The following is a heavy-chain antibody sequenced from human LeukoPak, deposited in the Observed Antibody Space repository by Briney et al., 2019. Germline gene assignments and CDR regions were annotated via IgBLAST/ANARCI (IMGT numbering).Heavy chain of an antibody. CDR2: IKSKTDGGTT. CDR3: TTAWLWSHLGFHP. D-gene: IGHD3-9*01. V-gene: IGHV3-15*01. J-gene: IGHJ5*02. Sequence: GGSLRLSCAASGFTFSNAWMSWVRQAPGKGLEWVGRIKSKTDGGTTDYAAPVKGRFTISRDDSRNTLYLQMNSLKTEDTAVYYCTTAWLWSHLGFHPWGQGTLVTVSS. CDR1: GFTFSNAW.